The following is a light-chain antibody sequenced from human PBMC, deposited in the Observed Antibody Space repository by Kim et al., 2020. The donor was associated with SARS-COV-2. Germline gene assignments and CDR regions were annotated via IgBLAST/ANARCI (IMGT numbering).Light chain of an antibody. J-gene: IGLJ3*02. V-gene: IGLV3-1*01. Sequence: SYELTQPPSVSVSPGQTASITCSGDKLGDKYACWYQQKPGQSPVLVIYQDIKRPSGIPERFSGSNSGNTATLTISGTQATDEADYYCQAWDSSTAVFGGGTKLTVL. CDR2: QDI. CDR3: QAWDSSTAV. CDR1: KLGDKY.